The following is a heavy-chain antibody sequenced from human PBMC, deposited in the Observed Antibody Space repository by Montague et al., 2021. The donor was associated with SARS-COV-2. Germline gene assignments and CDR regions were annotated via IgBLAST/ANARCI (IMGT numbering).Heavy chain of an antibody. J-gene: IGHJ6*02. CDR1: GFIFSSYE. D-gene: IGHD2-21*01. V-gene: IGHV3-48*03. CDR2: ISSSGGGSTK. CDR3: ARDRDWDDWCGMDV. Sequence: LSLSWSASGFIFSSYEMTWVRQAPGKGLEWISYISSSGGGSTKHYTDSVKGRFTISRDNAKNSLYLQMNSLRVEDTAIYYCARDRDWDDWCGMDVWGQGTTVTVSS.